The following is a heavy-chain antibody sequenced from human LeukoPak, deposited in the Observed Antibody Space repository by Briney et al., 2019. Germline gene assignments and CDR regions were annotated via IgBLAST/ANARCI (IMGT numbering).Heavy chain of an antibody. Sequence: SETLSLTCTVSGDSLSSGNYYWTWIRQPPGKGLEWIGYMYYSGSSNYNPSLKSRVTISVDTSKNQISLKLSSVTAADTAVYYCARGTGGPWYFGLWGRGTLVTVSS. J-gene: IGHJ2*01. CDR3: ARGTGGPWYFGL. D-gene: IGHD3-10*01. CDR1: GDSLSSGNYY. CDR2: MYYSGSS. V-gene: IGHV4-61*01.